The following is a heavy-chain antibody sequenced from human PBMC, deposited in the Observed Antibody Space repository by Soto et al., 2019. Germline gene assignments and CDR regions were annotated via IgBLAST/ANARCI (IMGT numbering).Heavy chain of an antibody. V-gene: IGHV4-59*01. Sequence: SETLSLTCTVSGGSISSYYWSWIRQPPGKGLEWIGYIYYSGSTNYNPSLKSRVTISVDTSKNQFSLKLSSVTAADTAVYYCARDSKYYYDSSGPAYYFDYWGRGTLVTVSS. D-gene: IGHD3-22*01. CDR3: ARDSKYYYDSSGPAYYFDY. CDR1: GGSISSYY. J-gene: IGHJ4*02. CDR2: IYYSGST.